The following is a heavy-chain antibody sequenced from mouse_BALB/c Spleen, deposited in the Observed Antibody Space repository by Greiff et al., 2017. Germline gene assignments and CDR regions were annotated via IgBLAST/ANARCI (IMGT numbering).Heavy chain of an antibody. CDR3: ARSETVVAPGVFY. CDR2: IDPANGNT. V-gene: IGHV14-3*02. CDR1: GFNIKDTY. J-gene: IGHJ3*01. Sequence: EVKLQQSGAELVKPGASVKLSCTASGFNIKDTYMHWVKQRPEQGLEWIGRIDPANGNTKYDPKFQGKATITADTSSNTAYLQLSSLTSEDTAVYYCARSETVVAPGVFYWGQGTLVTVSA. D-gene: IGHD1-1*01.